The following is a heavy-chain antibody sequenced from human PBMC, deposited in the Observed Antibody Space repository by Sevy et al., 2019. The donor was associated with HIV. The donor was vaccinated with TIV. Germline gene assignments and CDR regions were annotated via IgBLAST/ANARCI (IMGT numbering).Heavy chain of an antibody. D-gene: IGHD2-21*02. V-gene: IGHV3-11*01. J-gene: IGHJ4*02. Sequence: GGSLRLSCAASGFTFSDYYMSWVRQAPGKGLEWVSYISSSGNSIYYADSVKGGFTVSRDNAKNSLYMQMNSLRGEDTAVYYGARAGGDWDIDYWGQGTLVTVSS. CDR2: ISSSGNSI. CDR3: ARAGGDWDIDY. CDR1: GFTFSDYY.